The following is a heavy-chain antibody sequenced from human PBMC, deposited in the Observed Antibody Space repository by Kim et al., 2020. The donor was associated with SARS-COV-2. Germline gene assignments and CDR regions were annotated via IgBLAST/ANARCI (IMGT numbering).Heavy chain of an antibody. CDR3: ARGTPMGGGDCYSH. J-gene: IGHJ4*02. D-gene: IGHD2-21*02. Sequence: SETLSLTCTVSGGSISSGDYYWSWIRQPQGKGLEWIGYYYYTGRSHYNPSLNSRVTISIDTSKNQFSLKLSSVTAADTAVYYCARGTPMGGGDCYSHWGQGTLVTVSS. V-gene: IGHV4-30-4*01. CDR1: GGSISSGDYY. CDR2: YYYTGRS.